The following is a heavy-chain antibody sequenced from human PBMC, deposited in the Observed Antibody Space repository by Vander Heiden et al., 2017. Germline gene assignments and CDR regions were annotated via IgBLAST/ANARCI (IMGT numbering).Heavy chain of an antibody. J-gene: IGHJ6*02. D-gene: IGHD3-10*01. CDR3: ARDGRVRGIIIRPYYYYGMDV. CDR1: GFTLSNYG. CDR2: TWYDGSRK. Sequence: VQLVESGGGVVQPGRSLRLSCAASGFTLSNYGIHWVRQGPGKGLEWVAVTWYDGSRKYFADPVQDRFSISRDNSKVFLQMNSLRAEDTAVYYCARDGRVRGIIIRPYYYYGMDVWGQGTAVTVSS. V-gene: IGHV3-33*01.